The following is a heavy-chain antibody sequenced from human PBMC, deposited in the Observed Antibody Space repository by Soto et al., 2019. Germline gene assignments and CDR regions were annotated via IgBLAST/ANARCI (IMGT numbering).Heavy chain of an antibody. V-gene: IGHV3-33*01. CDR2: IWYDGSNK. Sequence: PGGSLRLSCAASGFTFSSYGMHWVRQAPGKGLEWVAVIWYDGSNKYYADSVKGRFTISRDNSKNTLYLQMNSLRAEDTAVYYCARESGIQLWLIDYWGQGTLVTVSS. CDR1: GFTFSSYG. J-gene: IGHJ4*02. D-gene: IGHD5-18*01. CDR3: ARESGIQLWLIDY.